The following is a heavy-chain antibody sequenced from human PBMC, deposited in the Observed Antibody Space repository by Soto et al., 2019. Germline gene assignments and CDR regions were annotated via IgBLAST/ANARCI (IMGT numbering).Heavy chain of an antibody. CDR1: GFTFSRYN. J-gene: IGHJ6*02. V-gene: IGHV3-48*02. D-gene: IGHD3-10*01. CDR3: VREEASGSSGLTYHYYYNGMDV. CDR2: VTTSGDTM. Sequence: EVQLVESGGGLVQPGGSLRLSCVASGFTFSRYNMHRVRQAPGKGLEWVAYVTTSGDTMFYADSVEGRFAISRDVAKNSVHLQMNSLGDEDTAVYYCVREEASGSSGLTYHYYYNGMDVWGQGTTVTVSS.